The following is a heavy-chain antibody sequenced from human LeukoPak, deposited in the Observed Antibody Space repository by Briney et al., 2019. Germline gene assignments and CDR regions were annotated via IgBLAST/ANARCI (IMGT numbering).Heavy chain of an antibody. J-gene: IGHJ4*02. CDR1: GFTFSSYA. D-gene: IGHD3-3*01. Sequence: GGSLRLSCAASGFTFSSYAMSWVRQAPGKGLEWVSAISGSGGSTYYADSVKGRFTISRDDSKSTLYLQLNSLRAEDTAVYSCVRDAGFWSPGGYWGQGALVTVSS. CDR2: ISGSGGST. CDR3: VRDAGFWSPGGY. V-gene: IGHV3-23*01.